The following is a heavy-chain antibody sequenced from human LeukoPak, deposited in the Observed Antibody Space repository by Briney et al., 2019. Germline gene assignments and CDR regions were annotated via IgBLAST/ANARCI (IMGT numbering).Heavy chain of an antibody. J-gene: IGHJ4*02. V-gene: IGHV3-48*03. CDR3: ARDFKGYSSSSFDY. D-gene: IGHD6-6*01. CDR2: ISSSGSTI. CDR1: GFIFSSYE. Sequence: RGSLRLSCAASGFIFSSYEMNWVRQAPGKGLEWVSYISSSGSTIYYADSVKGRLTISRDNAKNSLYLQMNSLRAEDTAVYYCARDFKGYSSSSFDYRGQGTLVTVSS.